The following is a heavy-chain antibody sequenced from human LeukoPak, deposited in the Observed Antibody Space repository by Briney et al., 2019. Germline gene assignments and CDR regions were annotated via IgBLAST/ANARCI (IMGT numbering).Heavy chain of an antibody. Sequence: GGSLRLYCAASGFTFSSYAMRYVRQAPGKGLEWVSAISGSGGSTYYADSVKGRFTISRENSKNTLYLQMNSLRAEDTAVYYCAKDTSLQYFDWLPSSLSFDYWGQGTLVTVSS. CDR2: ISGSGGST. D-gene: IGHD3-9*01. V-gene: IGHV3-23*01. CDR1: GFTFSSYA. J-gene: IGHJ4*02. CDR3: AKDTSLQYFDWLPSSLSFDY.